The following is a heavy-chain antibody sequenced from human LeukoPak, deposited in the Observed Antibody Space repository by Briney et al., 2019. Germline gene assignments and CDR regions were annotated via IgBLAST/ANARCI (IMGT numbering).Heavy chain of an antibody. J-gene: IGHJ6*03. CDR2: IYYSGHT. CDR3: ARHRRDHDFWSGSNPTHYYYYMDV. CDR1: VGSISSISYY. Sequence: PSETLSLTGTVSVGSISSISYYWGWIRHPPGNGLEWFGPIYYSGHTYYNPSLKSRVTISVDTSKNQFSLKLSSVTAADTAVYYCARHRRDHDFWSGSNPTHYYYYMDVWGKGTTVTVSS. V-gene: IGHV4-39*01. D-gene: IGHD3-3*01.